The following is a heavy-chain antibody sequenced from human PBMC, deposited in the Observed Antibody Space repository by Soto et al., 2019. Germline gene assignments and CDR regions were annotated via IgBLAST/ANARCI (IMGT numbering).Heavy chain of an antibody. CDR2: ISSSSAYI. CDR1: GFTFSVYT. V-gene: IGHV3-21*01. CDR3: AREGSTGLLDY. J-gene: IGHJ4*02. Sequence: EVQLVESGGGLVKPGGSLRLSCAASGFTFSVYTMNWVRQAPEKGLEWVSSISSSSAYIYYADSLKGRFTISRDNAKNSLYLQMNSLRAEDTAVYYCAREGSTGLLDYWGQGTLVTVSS. D-gene: IGHD3-10*01.